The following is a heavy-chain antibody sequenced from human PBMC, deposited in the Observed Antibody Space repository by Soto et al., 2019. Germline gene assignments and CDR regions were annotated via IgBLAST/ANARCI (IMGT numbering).Heavy chain of an antibody. V-gene: IGHV4-59*11. Sequence: SETLSLTCTVFGGSISSHYWSWIRQSPGNGLEWIGYIYYSGNTNYNPSLKSRVIISVDTSKNQFSLKLRSVTAADSAVYYCARGRDGYNPGAFDIWGQGTMVTVSS. CDR1: GGSISSHY. J-gene: IGHJ3*02. D-gene: IGHD5-12*01. CDR2: IYYSGNT. CDR3: ARGRDGYNPGAFDI.